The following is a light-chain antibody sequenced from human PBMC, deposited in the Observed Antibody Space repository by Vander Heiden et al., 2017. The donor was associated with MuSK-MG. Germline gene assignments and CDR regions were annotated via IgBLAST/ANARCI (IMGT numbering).Light chain of an antibody. V-gene: IGLV1-44*01. CDR3: AAWDDSLNGRV. CDR2: SNN. CDR1: SSNIGRNT. J-gene: IGLJ3*02. Sequence: QSVLTQSPSASGTPGQRVTISCSGSSSNIGRNTVNWYQQLPGTAPKLLIYSNNQRPSGVPDRFSGSKSGTSASLAISGLQSEDEADYYCAAWDDSLNGRVFGGGTKLTVL.